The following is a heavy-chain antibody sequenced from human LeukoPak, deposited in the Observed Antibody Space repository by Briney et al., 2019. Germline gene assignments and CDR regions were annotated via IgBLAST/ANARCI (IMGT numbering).Heavy chain of an antibody. CDR3: ARETPGDGYFDN. J-gene: IGHJ4*02. CDR2: IKQDGSEK. Sequence: GGSLRLSCAASGFTFSSYWMSWVRQPPGKGLEWVAKIKQDGSEKYYVDSVKGRFTISRDNSKNTLYLQMNSLRAEDTAVYYCARETPGDGYFDNWGQGTLVTVSS. D-gene: IGHD7-27*01. CDR1: GFTFSSYW. V-gene: IGHV3-7*03.